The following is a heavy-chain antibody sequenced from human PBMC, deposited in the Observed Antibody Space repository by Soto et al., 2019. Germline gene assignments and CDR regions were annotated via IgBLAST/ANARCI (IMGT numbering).Heavy chain of an antibody. D-gene: IGHD3-22*01. CDR2: IIPIFGTA. J-gene: IGHJ5*02. CDR3: ARDVDYYDSSGYSLNWFDP. V-gene: IGHV1-69*13. Sequence: GASVKVSCKASGGTFSSYAISWVRQAPGQGLEWMGGIIPIFGTANYAQKFQGRVTITADESTSTAYMELSSLRSEDTAVYYCARDVDYYDSSGYSLNWFDPWGQGTLVTVSS. CDR1: GGTFSSYA.